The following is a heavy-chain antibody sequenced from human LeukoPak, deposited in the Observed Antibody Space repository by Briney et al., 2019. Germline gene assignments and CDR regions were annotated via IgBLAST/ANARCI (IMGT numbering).Heavy chain of an antibody. V-gene: IGHV5-51*01. Sequence: GESLKISCKGSGYSFASYWIAWVRQMPGKGLEWMGIIYPDDSDTRYSPSFQGQVTITADKSISTAYLQWSSLKASDNAMYYCARQRRSSGWPNDYWGQGTLVTVSS. CDR1: GYSFASYW. CDR2: IYPDDSDT. J-gene: IGHJ4*02. CDR3: ARQRRSSGWPNDY. D-gene: IGHD6-19*01.